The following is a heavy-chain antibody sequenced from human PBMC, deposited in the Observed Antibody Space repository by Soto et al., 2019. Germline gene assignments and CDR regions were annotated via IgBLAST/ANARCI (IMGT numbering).Heavy chain of an antibody. D-gene: IGHD4-17*01. CDR1: GFTVSSNY. Sequence: EVQLVESGGGLIQPGGSLRLSCADSGFTVSSNYMSWVRQAPGRGLEWVSVIYSGGITYYADSVKGRFTISRDDSKNTLYLQMSSLRAEDTAMYYCARDGYGDDSVWYLDLWGRGTLVTVSS. J-gene: IGHJ2*01. CDR2: IYSGGIT. V-gene: IGHV3-53*01. CDR3: ARDGYGDDSVWYLDL.